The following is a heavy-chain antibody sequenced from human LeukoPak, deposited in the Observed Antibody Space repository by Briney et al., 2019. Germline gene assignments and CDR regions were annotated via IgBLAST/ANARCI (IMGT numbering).Heavy chain of an antibody. CDR2: ISGYNGNT. D-gene: IGHD2-15*01. CDR1: VYTFTSFG. Sequence: ASVKVSCKASVYTFTSFGISWVRQAPGQGLEWMGWISGYNGNTNYAQKLQGRVTMTTDTSTSTAYMELRSLRSDDTAVYYCARLDCIGGNCRVFDYWGQGTLVTVSS. J-gene: IGHJ4*02. CDR3: ARLDCIGGNCRVFDY. V-gene: IGHV1-18*01.